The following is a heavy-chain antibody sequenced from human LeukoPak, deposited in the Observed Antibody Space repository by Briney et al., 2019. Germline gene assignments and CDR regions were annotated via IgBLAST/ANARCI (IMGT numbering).Heavy chain of an antibody. CDR2: ITGSGGGT. CDR1: GFMFSNCA. D-gene: IGHD1-26*01. J-gene: IGHJ4*02. Sequence: GGSLRLSCAASGFMFSNCAVGWVRLAPGKGLEWVSLITGSGGGTYYADSVKGQFTISRDNSRNTLYLRMSSLRAEDTAVYYCAKAGGSYYGSEYFDHWGQGTLVTVSS. V-gene: IGHV3-23*01. CDR3: AKAGGSYYGSEYFDH.